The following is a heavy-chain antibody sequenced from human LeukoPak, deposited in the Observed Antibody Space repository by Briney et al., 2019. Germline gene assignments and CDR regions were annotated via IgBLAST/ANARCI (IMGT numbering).Heavy chain of an antibody. J-gene: IGHJ4*02. CDR2: ISPYNGNT. V-gene: IGHV1-18*01. CDR3: ARDRAAVVAATDY. CDR1: GYTFTTYG. Sequence: ASVKVSCKASGYTFTTYGISWLRQAPGQGLEWMGWISPYNGNTNYAQKLQGRVTMTTDTSTSTAYMELRSLRSDDTAVYYCARDRAAVVAATDYWGQGTLVTVSS. D-gene: IGHD2-15*01.